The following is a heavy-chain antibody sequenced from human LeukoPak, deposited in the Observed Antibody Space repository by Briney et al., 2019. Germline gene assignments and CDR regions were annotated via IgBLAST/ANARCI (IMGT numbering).Heavy chain of an antibody. Sequence: GGSLRLSCAASGFTFSSYGMHWVRQAPGKGLEWVAAISYDGSNKYYADSVKGRFTISRDNSKNTLYLQMNSLRAEDTAVYYCAKDSMVDTAMVLGGWGQGTLVTVSS. J-gene: IGHJ4*02. CDR3: AKDSMVDTAMVLGG. CDR2: ISYDGSNK. CDR1: GFTFSSYG. V-gene: IGHV3-30*18. D-gene: IGHD5-18*01.